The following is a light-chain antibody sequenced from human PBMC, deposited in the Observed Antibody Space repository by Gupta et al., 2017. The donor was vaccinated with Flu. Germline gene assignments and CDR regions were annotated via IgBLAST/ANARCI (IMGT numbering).Light chain of an antibody. J-gene: IGKJ3*01. CDR1: QNIANS. V-gene: IGKV3-11*01. CDR3: QHGSNWPPAVT. CDR2: DSF. Sequence: TLSFSPGERATLSCRASQNIANSISWFQQRPGQAPRRLVFDSFSRADGVPARFSGGGYGTEFTLTISSLEPEDFATYYCQHGSNWPPAVTFGHGTTVDVK.